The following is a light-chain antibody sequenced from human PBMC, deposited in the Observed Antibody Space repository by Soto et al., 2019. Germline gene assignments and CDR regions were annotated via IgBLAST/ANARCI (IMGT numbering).Light chain of an antibody. CDR2: ANC. J-gene: IGLJ2*01. CDR1: SSNIGAGYD. Sequence: QSVLTQPPSVSGAPGQRVTISCTGSSSNIGAGYDVHWYQQLPGTAPKVLIYANCHRPSGVPDRFSGSQSGTSASLAITGLQAEDEADYYCQSYDSSLSGSVVFGGGTKLTVL. CDR3: QSYDSSLSGSVV. V-gene: IGLV1-40*01.